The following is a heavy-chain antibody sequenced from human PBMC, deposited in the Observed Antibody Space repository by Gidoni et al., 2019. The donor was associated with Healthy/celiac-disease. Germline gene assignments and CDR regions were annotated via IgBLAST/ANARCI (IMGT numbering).Heavy chain of an antibody. Sequence: EVQLLESGGGLVQPGGALRLSCAASGFTFSSYAMSWVRQAPGKGLEVFSAISGSGGSTYYADSVKGRFTISRDNSKNTLYLQMNSLRAEDTAVYYCAKKRVSHYGDVDYWGQGTLVTVSS. J-gene: IGHJ4*02. CDR2: ISGSGGST. CDR1: GFTFSSYA. CDR3: AKKRVSHYGDVDY. V-gene: IGHV3-23*01. D-gene: IGHD4-17*01.